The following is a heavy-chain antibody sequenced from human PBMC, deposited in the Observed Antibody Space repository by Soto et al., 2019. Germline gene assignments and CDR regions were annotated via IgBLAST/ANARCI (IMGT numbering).Heavy chain of an antibody. J-gene: IGHJ4*02. CDR2: IRQDGSEK. Sequence: EVQLVESGGGLVQTGGSLRLSCAASGFTFTTYWMSWVRQAPGKGLEWVANIRQDGSEKNYVDSVKGRFTISRDNAENSLYLQMNNLKAEDTAVYYCARDGVMGSYWGQGTMVTVSS. CDR1: GFTFTTYW. CDR3: ARDGVMGSY. V-gene: IGHV3-7*03. D-gene: IGHD2-21*01.